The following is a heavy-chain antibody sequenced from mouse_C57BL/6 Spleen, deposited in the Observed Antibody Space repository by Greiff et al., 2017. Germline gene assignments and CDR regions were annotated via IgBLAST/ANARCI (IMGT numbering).Heavy chain of an antibody. V-gene: IGHV1-55*01. CDR2: IYPGSGST. CDR1: GYTFTSYW. CDR3: ARGTLYDYGVDY. J-gene: IGHJ2*01. D-gene: IGHD2-4*01. Sequence: QVQLQQPGAELVKPGASVKMSCKASGYTFTSYWITWVKQRPGQGLEWIGDIYPGSGSTNYNEKFKSKATLTVDTSSSTAYMQRSSLTSEDSAVYYCARGTLYDYGVDYWCQGTTLTVSS.